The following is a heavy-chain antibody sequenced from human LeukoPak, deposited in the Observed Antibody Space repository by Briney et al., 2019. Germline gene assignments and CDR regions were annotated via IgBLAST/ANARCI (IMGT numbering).Heavy chain of an antibody. CDR1: GGSISSGSYY. V-gene: IGHV4-61*01. CDR3: ARDVYSSSPN. Sequence: KTSETLSLTCTVSGGSISSGSYYWSWIRQPPGKGLEWIGYIYNSESTNYNPSLKSRVTISMDTSKNQFSLRLSSVTAADTAVYYCARDVYSSSPNWGQGTLVTVSS. J-gene: IGHJ4*02. CDR2: IYNSEST. D-gene: IGHD6-6*01.